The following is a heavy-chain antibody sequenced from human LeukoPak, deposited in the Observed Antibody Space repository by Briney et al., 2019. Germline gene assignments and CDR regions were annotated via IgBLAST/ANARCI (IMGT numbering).Heavy chain of an antibody. CDR2: IYYSGST. CDR3: ARHSGAGTGFVY. D-gene: IGHD6-19*01. J-gene: IGHJ4*02. Sequence: PPETLSLTCTVSGGSTSSYDWSWIRQPPGKGLEWIGYIYYSGSTNYNPSLKSRLTISIDTSKNQFSLKLSSVTAADTAVYYCARHSGAGTGFVYWGQGTLVTVSS. V-gene: IGHV4-59*08. CDR1: GGSTSSYD.